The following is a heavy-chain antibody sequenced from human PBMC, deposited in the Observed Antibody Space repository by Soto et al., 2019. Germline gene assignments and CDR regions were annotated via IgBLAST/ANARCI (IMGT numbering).Heavy chain of an antibody. CDR2: INPNSGGT. J-gene: IGHJ5*02. CDR1: GYTFTGYY. V-gene: IGHV1-2*02. D-gene: IGHD2-15*01. Sequence: GASVKVSCKASGYTFTGYYMHWVRQAPGQGLEWMGWINPNSGGTNYAQKFQGRVTMTRDTSISTAYMELSRLRSDDTAVYYCARGAANRVAYLFDPWGQGTLVTVSS. CDR3: ARGAANRVAYLFDP.